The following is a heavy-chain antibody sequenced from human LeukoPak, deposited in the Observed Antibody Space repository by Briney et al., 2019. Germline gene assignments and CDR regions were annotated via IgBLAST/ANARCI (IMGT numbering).Heavy chain of an antibody. J-gene: IGHJ4*02. Sequence: GASVKVSCKASGYTFTGYYMHWVRQAPGQGLEWMGWINPNSGGTNYAQKFQGRVTMTRDTSISTAYMELSRLRSDDTAVYYCARTYYYDSSGYYNDYWGQGTLVTVSS. CDR3: ARTYYYDSSGYYNDY. CDR2: INPNSGGT. CDR1: GYTFTGYY. D-gene: IGHD3-22*01. V-gene: IGHV1-2*02.